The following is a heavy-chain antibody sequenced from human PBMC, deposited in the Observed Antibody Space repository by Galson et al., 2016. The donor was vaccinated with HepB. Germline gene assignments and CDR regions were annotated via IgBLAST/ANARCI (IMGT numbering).Heavy chain of an antibody. CDR3: ATRGGGNPLFGY. V-gene: IGHV3-74*01. CDR2: INSDGSST. Sequence: SLRLSCAASGFTFSSYWMHWVRQAPGKGLVWVSRINSDGSSTSYADSVKGRFTISSDNAKNTLYLQMNSLRAEDTAVYYCATRGGGNPLFGYWGQGTLVTVSS. CDR1: GFTFSSYW. J-gene: IGHJ4*02. D-gene: IGHD4-23*01.